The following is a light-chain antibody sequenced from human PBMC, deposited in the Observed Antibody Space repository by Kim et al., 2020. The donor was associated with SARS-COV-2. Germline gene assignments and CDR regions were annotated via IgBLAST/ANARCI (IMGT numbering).Light chain of an antibody. J-gene: IGKJ4*01. Sequence: ATINCKSKHSVLYNSNNKNYLAWYQQKPGQPPKLLINWASTRESGVPARFIGSGSGTDFALTISSLQPADVAVYYCQQYYNSPVTFGGGTKVDIK. CDR1: HSVLYNSNNKNY. CDR2: WAS. CDR3: QQYYNSPVT. V-gene: IGKV4-1*01.